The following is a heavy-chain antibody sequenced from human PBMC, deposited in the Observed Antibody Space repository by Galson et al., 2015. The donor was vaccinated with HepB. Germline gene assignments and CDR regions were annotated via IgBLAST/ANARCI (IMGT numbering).Heavy chain of an antibody. Sequence: SVKVSCKASGYTFTSYGISWVRQAPGQGVEWMGWISTYNADRNYAQKLQGRVAMTADRSTSTAYMELRSLTYDDTAVYYCARRNDYGDYWGQGTLITVSS. CDR1: GYTFTSYG. D-gene: IGHD1-14*01. CDR3: ARRNDYGDY. V-gene: IGHV1-18*01. J-gene: IGHJ4*02. CDR2: ISTYNADR.